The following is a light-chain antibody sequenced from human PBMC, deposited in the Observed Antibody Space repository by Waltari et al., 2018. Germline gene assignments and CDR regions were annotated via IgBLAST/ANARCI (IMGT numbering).Light chain of an antibody. CDR3: VQSLELPYT. Sequence: DIVMTQTPLSLSVTPGQSAAISCTSSQSLLKSDGPTHLFWYLQKPGQTPHLLIYRVSNRFSGVPDRFSGSGSGTDFTLRISRMEAEDVGVYYCVQSLELPYTFGQGTKPEI. CDR1: QSLLKSDGPTH. CDR2: RVS. V-gene: IGKV2D-29*01. J-gene: IGKJ2*01.